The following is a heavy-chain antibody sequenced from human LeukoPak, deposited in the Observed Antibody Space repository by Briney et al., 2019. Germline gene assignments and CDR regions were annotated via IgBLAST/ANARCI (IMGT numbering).Heavy chain of an antibody. CDR3: ARESLYDSSYPPDY. Sequence: PSETLSLTCTVSGGSISSYYWSWIRQPPGKGLGWIGYIYYSGSTNYNPSLKSRVTVSVDTSKNQFSLKLSSVTAADTAVYYCARESLYDSSYPPDYWGQGTLVTVSS. D-gene: IGHD3-22*01. CDR2: IYYSGST. J-gene: IGHJ4*02. V-gene: IGHV4-59*01. CDR1: GGSISSYY.